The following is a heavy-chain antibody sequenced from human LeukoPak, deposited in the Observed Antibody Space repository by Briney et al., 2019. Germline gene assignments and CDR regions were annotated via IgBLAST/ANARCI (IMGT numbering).Heavy chain of an antibody. CDR3: AKQSLYDSSGHFHY. D-gene: IGHD3-22*01. J-gene: IGHJ4*02. CDR2: ITGSGGYT. Sequence: GGSLRLSCAASGFTFSSYAMTWVCQAPGKGLEWVSTITGSGGYTYYADSVKGRFTISRDNSKNTLFLRMNSLRAEDTAVYFCAKQSLYDSSGHFHYWGQGTLVTVSS. CDR1: GFTFSSYA. V-gene: IGHV3-23*01.